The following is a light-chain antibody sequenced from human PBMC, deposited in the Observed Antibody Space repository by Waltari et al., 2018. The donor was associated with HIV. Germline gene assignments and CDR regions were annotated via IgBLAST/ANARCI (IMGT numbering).Light chain of an antibody. V-gene: IGLV2-11*01. CDR3: CSYAGSYTFKV. Sequence: QSALTQPRSVSGSPGQSVTISCTGTSSDVGGYNYVSWYQQHPGKAPTLMIYDVSKRPAGVPDRFSVPKSGNTASLTSSGLQAEDEADYYCCSYAGSYTFKVFGGGTKLTVL. J-gene: IGLJ3*02. CDR1: SSDVGGYNY. CDR2: DVS.